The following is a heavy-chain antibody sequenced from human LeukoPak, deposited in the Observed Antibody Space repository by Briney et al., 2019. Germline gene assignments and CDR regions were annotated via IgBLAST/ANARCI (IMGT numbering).Heavy chain of an antibody. D-gene: IGHD3-22*01. CDR3: ARGLPPYYDSSGTFDY. CDR1: GFNFDEYG. V-gene: IGHV3-20*04. J-gene: IGHJ4*02. CDR2: INWNGGST. Sequence: GGSLRLSCAASGFNFDEYGMSWVRQAPGKGLEWVCGINWNGGSTGYADSVKGRFTISRDNAKNSLYLQMNSLRAEDTALYYCARGLPPYYDSSGTFDYWGQGTLVTVSS.